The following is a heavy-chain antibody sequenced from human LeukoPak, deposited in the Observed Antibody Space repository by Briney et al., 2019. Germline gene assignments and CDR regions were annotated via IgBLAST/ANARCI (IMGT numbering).Heavy chain of an antibody. V-gene: IGHV3-30*04. CDR1: GFTFSSYA. J-gene: IGHJ4*02. Sequence: GSLRLSCAASGFTFSSYAMHWVRQAPGKGLEWVAVISYDGSNKYYADSVKGRFTISRDNSKNTLYLQMNSLRAEDTAVYYCAREVESTSDWGQGTLVTVSS. CDR2: ISYDGSNK. D-gene: IGHD1-1*01. CDR3: AREVESTSD.